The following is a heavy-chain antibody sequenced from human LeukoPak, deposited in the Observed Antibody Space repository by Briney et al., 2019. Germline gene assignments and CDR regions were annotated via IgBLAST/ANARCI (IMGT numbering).Heavy chain of an antibody. D-gene: IGHD3-3*01. CDR1: GGSIRSSNYN. CDR3: ARDFGVPIFGVGYYMDV. Sequence: PSETLSLTCTVSGGSIRSSNYNWGWIRQPPGKGLEWIGSIHYTGTPFHNPSLKSRVTISVDTSKNQFSLKLSSVTAADTAVYYCARDFGVPIFGVGYYMDVWGKGTTVTVSS. J-gene: IGHJ6*03. V-gene: IGHV4-39*07. CDR2: IHYTGTP.